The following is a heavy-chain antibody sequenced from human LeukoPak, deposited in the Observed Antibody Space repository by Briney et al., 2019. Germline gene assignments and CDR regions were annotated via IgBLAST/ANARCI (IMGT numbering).Heavy chain of an antibody. CDR1: GFTFDDYV. D-gene: IGHD1-26*01. J-gene: IGHJ4*02. Sequence: GRSLRLSCAASGFTFDDYVMHWVRQAPGKGLEWVSGITWNSDTIAYADSVKGRFTISRDNAKNSLYLQMNSLRAEDTAVYYCARDRPSGSYFDYWGQGTLVTVSS. V-gene: IGHV3-9*01. CDR2: ITWNSDTI. CDR3: ARDRPSGSYFDY.